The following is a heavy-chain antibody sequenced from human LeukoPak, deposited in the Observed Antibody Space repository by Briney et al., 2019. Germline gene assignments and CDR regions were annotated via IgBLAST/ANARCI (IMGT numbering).Heavy chain of an antibody. CDR2: VNLQGST. V-gene: IGHV4-4*02. J-gene: IGHJ4*02. CDR3: AREGGPYRPLDY. CDR1: GGSISNTNW. Sequence: PSETLSLTCGVSGGSISNTNWWTWVRQPPGKGLEWIGEVNLQGSTTYNPSLKSRVAISVDTSEKHISLKLPSVTAADTAVYYCAREGGPYRPLDYSGQGTLVTVAS.